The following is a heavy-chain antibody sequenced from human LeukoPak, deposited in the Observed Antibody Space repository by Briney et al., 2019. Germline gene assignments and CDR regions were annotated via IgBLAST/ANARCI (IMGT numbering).Heavy chain of an antibody. Sequence: GGPLRLSCAASGFTFSSYSMNWVRQAPGKGLEWVSSISSSSSYIYYADSVKGRFTISRDNAKNSLYLQMNSLRAEDTAVYYCARSITIFGVVIIPDYYFDYWGQGTLVTVSS. CDR1: GFTFSSYS. D-gene: IGHD3-3*01. CDR2: ISSSSSYI. J-gene: IGHJ4*02. CDR3: ARSITIFGVVIIPDYYFDY. V-gene: IGHV3-21*01.